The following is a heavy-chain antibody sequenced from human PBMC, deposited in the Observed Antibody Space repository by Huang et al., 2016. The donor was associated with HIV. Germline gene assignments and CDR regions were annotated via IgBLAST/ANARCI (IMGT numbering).Heavy chain of an antibody. CDR1: GFTLSRYW. CDR3: AREGSPTGGGVVTKGVWYFDL. CDR2: IKSDGSST. D-gene: IGHD2-21*02. V-gene: IGHV3-74*01. Sequence: EVRLVETGGGLVQPGGSLRLSCAASGFTLSRYWMHWVRQAPEKGLVWGSHIKSDGSSTNYADSVKGRFTISRDNAKNTLYLQMNSLRAEDTAVYYCAREGSPTGGGVVTKGVWYFDLWGRGTLVTVSS. J-gene: IGHJ2*01.